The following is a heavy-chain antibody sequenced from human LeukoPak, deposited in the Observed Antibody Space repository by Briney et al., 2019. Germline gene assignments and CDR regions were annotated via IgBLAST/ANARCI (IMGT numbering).Heavy chain of an antibody. J-gene: IGHJ4*02. CDR3: ARGIVGAHQLIAY. Sequence: ASVKVSCKASGYTFTDHYMHWVRQAPGQGLEWMGWINPNNGGTNFAQKFQGRVTMTRDTSISTAYMELSSPTSDDTAVYYCARGIVGAHQLIAYWGQGTLVTVSS. CDR1: GYTFTDHY. D-gene: IGHD1-26*01. V-gene: IGHV1-2*02. CDR2: INPNNGGT.